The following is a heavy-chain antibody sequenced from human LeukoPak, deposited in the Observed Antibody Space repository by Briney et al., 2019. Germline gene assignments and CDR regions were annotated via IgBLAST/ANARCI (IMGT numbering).Heavy chain of an antibody. CDR2: ISYDGSNK. D-gene: IGHD3-3*01. CDR1: GFTFSSYA. Sequence: PGGSLRLSCAASGFTFSSYAMHWVRQAPGKGLEWVAVISYDGSNKYYADSVKGRFTISRDNSKITLYLQMNSLRAEDTAVYYCARDGEFGGFLEWLTVAFDIWGQGTMVTVSS. J-gene: IGHJ3*02. CDR3: ARDGEFGGFLEWLTVAFDI. V-gene: IGHV3-30-3*01.